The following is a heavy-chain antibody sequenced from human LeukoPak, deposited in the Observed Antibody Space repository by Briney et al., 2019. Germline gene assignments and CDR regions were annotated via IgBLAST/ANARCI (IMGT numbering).Heavy chain of an antibody. CDR3: ARWAHYSNYFDY. J-gene: IGHJ4*02. CDR1: GGSFSGYY. V-gene: IGHV4-34*01. Sequence: SETLSLTCAVYGGSFSGYYWSWIRQPPGKGLEWIGEINHSGSTNYNTSLKSRVTISVDTSKNQFSLKLSSVTAADTAVYYCARWAHYSNYFDYWGQGTLVTVSS. D-gene: IGHD4-11*01. CDR2: INHSGST.